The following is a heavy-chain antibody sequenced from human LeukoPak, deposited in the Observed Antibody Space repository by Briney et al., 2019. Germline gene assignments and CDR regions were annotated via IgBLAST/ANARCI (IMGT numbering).Heavy chain of an antibody. V-gene: IGHV3-7*01. CDR1: GFTSSSFW. CDR2: IKQDGSEK. CDR3: VRDIDESSGYFDF. D-gene: IGHD3-22*01. J-gene: IGHJ5*01. Sequence: PGGSLRLSCVAPGFTSSSFWLTWVRQAPGKGLEWVANIKQDGSEKYYVDSVKGRFTISRDNAKNSLYLQMNNLRAEDTAVYYCVRDIDESSGYFDFWGQGTMVAVSS.